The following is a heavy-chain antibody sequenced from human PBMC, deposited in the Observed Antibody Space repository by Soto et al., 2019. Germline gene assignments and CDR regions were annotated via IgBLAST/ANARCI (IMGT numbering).Heavy chain of an antibody. CDR2: INAGNGNT. Sequence: ASVKVSCKASGYTFTSYAMHWVRQAPGQRLEWMGWINAGNGNTKYSQKFQGRVTITRDTSASTAYVELSSLRSEDTAVYYCARDPEEAVGAGTIYCYGMDVWGQGTTVIVSS. CDR1: GYTFTSYA. D-gene: IGHD6-13*01. J-gene: IGHJ6*02. V-gene: IGHV1-3*01. CDR3: ARDPEEAVGAGTIYCYGMDV.